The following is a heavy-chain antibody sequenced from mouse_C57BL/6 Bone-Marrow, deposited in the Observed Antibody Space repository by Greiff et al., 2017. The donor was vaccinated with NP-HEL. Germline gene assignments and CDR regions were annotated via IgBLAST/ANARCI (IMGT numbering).Heavy chain of an antibody. CDR2: IYPRSGNT. CDR3: GRTTTVVFAY. J-gene: IGHJ3*01. Sequence: VQLQQSGAELARPWASVSLSCKASGYTFTSYGISWVKQRTGQGLEWIGEIYPRSGNTYYNEKFKGKATLTADKSSSTAYMELRSLTSEDSAVYFCGRTTTVVFAYWGQGTLVTVSA. V-gene: IGHV1-81*01. CDR1: GYTFTSYG. D-gene: IGHD1-1*01.